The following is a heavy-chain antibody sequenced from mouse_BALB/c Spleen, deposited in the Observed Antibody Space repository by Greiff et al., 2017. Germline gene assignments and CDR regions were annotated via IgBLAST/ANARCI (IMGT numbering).Heavy chain of an antibody. CDR3: ASLGYAMDY. CDR2: IRNKANGYTT. CDR1: GFTFTDYY. Sequence: EVQLVESGGGLVQPGGSLRLSCATSGFTFTDYYMSWVRQPPGKALEWLGFIRNKANGYTTEYSASVKGRFTISRDNSQSILYLQMNTLRAEDSATYYCASLGYAMDYWGQGTSVTVSS. D-gene: IGHD4-1*01. V-gene: IGHV7-3*02. J-gene: IGHJ4*01.